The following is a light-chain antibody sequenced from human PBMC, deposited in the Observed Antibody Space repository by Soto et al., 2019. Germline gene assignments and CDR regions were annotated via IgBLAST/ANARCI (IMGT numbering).Light chain of an antibody. V-gene: IGLV1-40*01. J-gene: IGLJ1*01. CDR2: GNN. CDR3: QSYDSSLRGYV. CDR1: SSNIGAGND. Sequence: QSVLTQPPSVSGAPGQRVTISCTGGSSNIGAGNDAQWYQQLPGTAPKLLIFGNNNRPSGVPDRFSGSKSGTSASLAISGLQAEDEADYYCQSYDSSLRGYVFGPGTKLTVL.